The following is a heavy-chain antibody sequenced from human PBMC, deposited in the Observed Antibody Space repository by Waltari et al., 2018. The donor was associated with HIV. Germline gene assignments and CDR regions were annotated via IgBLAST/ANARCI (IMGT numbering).Heavy chain of an antibody. D-gene: IGHD3-3*01. Sequence: VQLQQWGAGLLKPSETLSLTCAVYGGSFSGYYWNWIRQPPGKGLEWIGEINHSGKTNYNPSLESRVTISIDTSKKQFSLRLTSVTAADTAVYYCARDLPSKYYDFWSGYYRDAFDIWGQGTRVTVSS. V-gene: IGHV4-34*01. J-gene: IGHJ3*02. CDR3: ARDLPSKYYDFWSGYYRDAFDI. CDR2: INHSGKT. CDR1: GGSFSGYY.